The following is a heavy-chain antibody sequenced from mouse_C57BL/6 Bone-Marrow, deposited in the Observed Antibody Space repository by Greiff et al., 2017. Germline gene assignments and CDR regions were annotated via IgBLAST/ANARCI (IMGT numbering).Heavy chain of an antibody. CDR3: ARKGVTRYYFDY. D-gene: IGHD2-3*01. Sequence: VQLQQSGTELVKPGASVKLSCKASGYTFTSYWMHWVKQRPGQGLEWIGNINPSNGGTNYNEKFKSKATLTVDKSSSTAYMQLSSLTSEDSAVYYCARKGVTRYYFDYWGQGTTLTVSS. CDR2: INPSNGGT. V-gene: IGHV1-53*01. CDR1: GYTFTSYW. J-gene: IGHJ2*01.